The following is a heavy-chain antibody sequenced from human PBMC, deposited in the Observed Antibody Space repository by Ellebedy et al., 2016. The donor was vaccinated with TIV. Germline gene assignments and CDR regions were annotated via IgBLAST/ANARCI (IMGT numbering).Heavy chain of an antibody. D-gene: IGHD7-27*01. CDR2: MKQDGSEK. CDR1: GFTLSSYW. J-gene: IGHJ4*02. V-gene: IGHV3-7*01. Sequence: GESLKISCAASGFTLSSYWMSWVRQAPGKGLEWVANMKQDGSEKYYVDSVKGRFTISRDNAKDSVYLQMNSLRAEDTAVYYCARDHPLGIENFDYWGQGTLVTVSS. CDR3: ARDHPLGIENFDY.